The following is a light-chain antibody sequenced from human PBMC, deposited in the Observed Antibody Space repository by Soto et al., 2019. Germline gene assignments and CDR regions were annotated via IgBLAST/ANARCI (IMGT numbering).Light chain of an antibody. CDR3: SSYTSSGTEV. J-gene: IGLJ1*01. CDR1: SSDVGGYNY. CDR2: DVN. V-gene: IGLV2-14*03. Sequence: QCVLTQPASVSGSPGQSITISCTGTSSDVGGYNYVSWYQHHPGKAPKLLIYDVNSRPSGVSDRFSGSKSGNTASLTISGLQAEDEADYYCSSYTSSGTEVFGTGTKVTVL.